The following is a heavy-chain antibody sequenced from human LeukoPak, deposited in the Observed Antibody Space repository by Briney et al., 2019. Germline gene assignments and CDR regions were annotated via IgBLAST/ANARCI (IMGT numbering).Heavy chain of an antibody. CDR2: IRYDGSVE. V-gene: IGHV3-30*02. CDR1: GFTFSTYG. D-gene: IGHD4-17*01. J-gene: IGHJ5*02. Sequence: GGSLRLSCAASGFTFSTYGMHWVRQAPGKGLEWVAFIRYDGSVEYYADSVKGRFRISKDYSSNTLYLQMNSLRRQDTAVYYCAKVLDYGDYGGIDPWGQGTLVTVSS. CDR3: AKVLDYGDYGGIDP.